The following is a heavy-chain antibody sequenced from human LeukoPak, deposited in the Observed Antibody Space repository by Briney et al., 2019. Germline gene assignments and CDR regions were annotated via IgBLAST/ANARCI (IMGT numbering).Heavy chain of an antibody. Sequence: TSETLSLTCTVSVGSISSGGYYWSWIRQHPGKGLEWIGYIYYSGSTYYNPSLKSRVTISVDTSKNQFSLKLSSVTAADTAVYYCARFYGSGSPDYWGQGTLVTVSS. J-gene: IGHJ4*02. CDR2: IYYSGST. CDR3: ARFYGSGSPDY. D-gene: IGHD3-10*01. V-gene: IGHV4-31*03. CDR1: VGSISSGGYY.